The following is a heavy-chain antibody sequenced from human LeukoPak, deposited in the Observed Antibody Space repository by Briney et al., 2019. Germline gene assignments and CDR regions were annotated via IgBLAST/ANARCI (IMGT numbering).Heavy chain of an antibody. Sequence: ASVKVSCKASGCTFTCYYMHWVRQAPGQGLEWMGIIDPSGGSTSYAQKFQGRVTMTRDTSTSTVYMELSSLRSEDTAVYYCARGGYSYGLSYYYYGMDVWGQGTTVTVSS. CDR1: GCTFTCYY. D-gene: IGHD5-18*01. V-gene: IGHV1-46*01. CDR3: ARGGYSYGLSYYYYGMDV. J-gene: IGHJ6*02. CDR2: IDPSGGST.